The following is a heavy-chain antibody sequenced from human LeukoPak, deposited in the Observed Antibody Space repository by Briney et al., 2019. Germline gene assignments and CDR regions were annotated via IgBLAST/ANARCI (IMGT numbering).Heavy chain of an antibody. D-gene: IGHD6-19*01. Sequence: KPSETLSLTCTVSGGSISSGGYYWSWIRQPPGKGLEWIGYIYHSGSTYYNPSLKSRVTISVDRSKNQFSLKLSSVTAADTAVYYCASPALQNSSGWYQRTFDYWGQGTLVTVSS. CDR2: IYHSGST. CDR3: ASPALQNSSGWYQRTFDY. V-gene: IGHV4-30-2*01. CDR1: GGSISSGGYY. J-gene: IGHJ4*02.